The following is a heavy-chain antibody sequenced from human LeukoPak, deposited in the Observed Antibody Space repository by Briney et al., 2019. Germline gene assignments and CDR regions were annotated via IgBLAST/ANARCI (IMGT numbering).Heavy chain of an antibody. J-gene: IGHJ4*02. V-gene: IGHV4-34*01. CDR3: ARYRGASGYHFDY. CDR1: GGSFSGYY. CDR2: INHSGST. Sequence: PSETLSLTCAVYGGSFSGYYWSWIRQPPGKGLEWIGEINHSGSTYYNPSLKSRVTISVDTSKNQFSLRLSSVTAADTAVYYCARYRGASGYHFDYWGQGTLVTVSS. D-gene: IGHD5-12*01.